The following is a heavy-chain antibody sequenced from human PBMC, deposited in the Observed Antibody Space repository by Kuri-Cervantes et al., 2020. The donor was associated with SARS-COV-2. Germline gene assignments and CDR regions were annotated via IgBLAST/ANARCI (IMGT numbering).Heavy chain of an antibody. Sequence: GGSLRLSCAASEFTFSNYAMNWVRQAPGKGLEWLSSINSAGTTIYYADSLKGRLTVSRDNGKNSLYSQMNSLRVQDSAIYFCARSRKNAYDFWTGVSDSDYFYGFDVWGQGTTVTVSS. CDR3: ARSRKNAYDFWTGVSDSDYFYGFDV. V-gene: IGHV3-21*01. CDR2: INSAGTTI. J-gene: IGHJ6*02. D-gene: IGHD3-3*01. CDR1: EFTFSNYA.